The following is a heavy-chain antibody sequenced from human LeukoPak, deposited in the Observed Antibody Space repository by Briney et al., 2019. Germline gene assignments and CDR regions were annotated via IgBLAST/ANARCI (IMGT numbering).Heavy chain of an antibody. CDR2: IYHSGST. CDR1: GYSISSGYY. Sequence: PSETLSLTCTVSGYSISSGYYWGWIRQPPGKGLEWIGSIYHSGSTYYNPSLKSRVTISVDTSKNQFSLKLSSVTAADTAVYYCARGSLSSGYYGWFDPWGQGTLVTVSS. D-gene: IGHD3-22*01. CDR3: ARGSLSSGYYGWFDP. J-gene: IGHJ5*02. V-gene: IGHV4-38-2*02.